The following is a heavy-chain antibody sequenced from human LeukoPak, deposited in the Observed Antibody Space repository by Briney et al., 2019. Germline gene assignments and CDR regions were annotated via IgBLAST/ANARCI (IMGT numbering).Heavy chain of an antibody. CDR3: AREKTAYYDSSGYLYYFDY. CDR1: GFTFSDYY. CDR2: ISSSGSTI. Sequence: GGSLRLSCAASGFTFSDYYMSWIRQAPGKGLEWVSYISSSGSTIYYADSVKGRFTISRDNAKNSLYLQMNSLRAEDTAVYYCAREKTAYYDSSGYLYYFDYWGQGTLVTVSS. V-gene: IGHV3-11*04. J-gene: IGHJ4*02. D-gene: IGHD3-22*01.